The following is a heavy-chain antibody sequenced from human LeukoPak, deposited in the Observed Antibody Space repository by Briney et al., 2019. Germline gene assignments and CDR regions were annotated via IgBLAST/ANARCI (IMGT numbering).Heavy chain of an antibody. D-gene: IGHD6-13*01. Sequence: ETGGSLRLSCAASGVTFSSYWMHWVRQAPGKGLVWVSRINSDGSSTSYADSVKGRFTISRDNAKNTLYLQMNSLRAEDTAVYYCAKDYTEGRSSSWYYYYYGMDVWGQGTTVTVSS. V-gene: IGHV3-74*01. CDR1: GVTFSSYW. CDR2: INSDGSST. J-gene: IGHJ6*02. CDR3: AKDYTEGRSSSWYYYYYGMDV.